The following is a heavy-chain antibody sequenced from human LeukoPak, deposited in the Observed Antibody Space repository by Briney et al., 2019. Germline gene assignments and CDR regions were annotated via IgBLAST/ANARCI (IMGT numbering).Heavy chain of an antibody. CDR2: IYSGGST. Sequence: GGSLRLSCAASGFTVSSNYMSWVRQAPGKGLEWVSVIYSGGSTYYADSVKGRFTISRDNSKNTLYLQMNSLRAEDTAVYYCARGQEMYYFDYWGQGTLVTVSS. J-gene: IGHJ4*02. CDR3: ARGQEMYYFDY. CDR1: GFTVSSNY. V-gene: IGHV3-66*01.